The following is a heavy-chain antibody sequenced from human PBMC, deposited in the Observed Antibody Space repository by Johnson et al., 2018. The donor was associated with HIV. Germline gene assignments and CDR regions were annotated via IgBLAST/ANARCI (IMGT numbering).Heavy chain of an antibody. CDR1: GFTFSSYA. D-gene: IGHD6-6*01. CDR2: ISYDGSNK. CDR3: AKRVPSKQLVDAFDI. J-gene: IGHJ3*02. V-gene: IGHV3-30*18. Sequence: QVQLVESGGGVVQPGRSLRLSCAASGFTFSSYAMHLVRQAPGKGLEWVAVISYDGSNKYYADSVKGRFTISRDNSKNTLYLQMKSLRAEDTAVYYCAKRVPSKQLVDAFDIWGQGTMVTVSS.